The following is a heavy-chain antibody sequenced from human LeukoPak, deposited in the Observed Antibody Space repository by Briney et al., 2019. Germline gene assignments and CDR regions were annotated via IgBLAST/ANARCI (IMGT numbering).Heavy chain of an antibody. J-gene: IGHJ4*02. V-gene: IGHV3-23*01. CDR2: ISGSGGST. Sequence: GGSLRLSCAASGFTFSGYAMSWVRQAPGKGLEWVSAISGSGGSTYYADSVKGRFTISRDNSKNTLYLQMNSLRAEDTAVYYCATPGGGSGSYRVIPYFDYWGQGTLVTVSS. D-gene: IGHD1-26*01. CDR3: ATPGGGSGSYRVIPYFDY. CDR1: GFTFSGYA.